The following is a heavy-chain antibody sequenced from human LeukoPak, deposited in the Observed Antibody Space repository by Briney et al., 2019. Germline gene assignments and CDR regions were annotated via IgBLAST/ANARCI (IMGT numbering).Heavy chain of an antibody. V-gene: IGHV3-23*01. Sequence: PGGSLRLSCAASGFTFSSYAMSWVRQAPGKRLEWVSAISGSCGSTYYADSVKGRFTISRDNSKNTLYLQMNSLRAEDTAVYYCAKGRLAVGGPNWFDPWGQGTLVTVSS. D-gene: IGHD1-26*01. J-gene: IGHJ5*02. CDR1: GFTFSSYA. CDR2: ISGSCGST. CDR3: AKGRLAVGGPNWFDP.